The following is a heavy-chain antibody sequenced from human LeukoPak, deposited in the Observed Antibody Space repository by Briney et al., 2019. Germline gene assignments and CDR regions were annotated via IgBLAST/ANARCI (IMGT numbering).Heavy chain of an antibody. V-gene: IGHV3-30*03. CDR3: VRDPAFEYVWGTYRPDPYFDY. D-gene: IGHD3-16*02. CDR1: GFIFGSHG. Sequence: GRSLRLSCAASGFIFGSHGMPWVRQAPGKGLEWLAGTSKDASHKHYADSVRGRFTISRDNSKRTLYLQMNGLTADDTVVYYCVRDPAFEYVWGTYRPDPYFDYWGQGVLVTVS. J-gene: IGHJ4*02. CDR2: TSKDASHK.